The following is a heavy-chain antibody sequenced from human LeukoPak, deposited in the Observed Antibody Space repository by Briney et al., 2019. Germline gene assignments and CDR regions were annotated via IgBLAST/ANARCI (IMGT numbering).Heavy chain of an antibody. Sequence: PGGSLGLSCAASGFTFRSYSMNWVRQAPGKRLEWVSSISSSSSYIYCADSVKGRFTISRDNAKNSLYLQMNSLRAEDTAVYFCARERFCDGDGCYGFDYWGQGTLVTASS. CDR2: ISSSSSYI. V-gene: IGHV3-21*01. CDR3: ARERFCDGDGCYGFDY. J-gene: IGHJ4*02. CDR1: GFTFRSYS. D-gene: IGHD2-15*01.